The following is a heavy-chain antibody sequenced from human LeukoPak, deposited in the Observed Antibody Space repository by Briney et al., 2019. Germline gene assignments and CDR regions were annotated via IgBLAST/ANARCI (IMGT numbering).Heavy chain of an antibody. J-gene: IGHJ4*02. CDR3: TSQHYYGSGSGDY. V-gene: IGHV3-49*03. D-gene: IGHD3-10*01. CDR1: GFTFGDYA. CDR2: IRSKAYGGTT. Sequence: GGSLRLSCTASGFTFGDYAMSWFRQAPGKGLEWVGFIRSKAYGGTTEYAASVKGRFTISRDDSKSIAYLQMNSLRTEDTAVYYCTSQHYYGSGSGDYWGQGTLVTVSS.